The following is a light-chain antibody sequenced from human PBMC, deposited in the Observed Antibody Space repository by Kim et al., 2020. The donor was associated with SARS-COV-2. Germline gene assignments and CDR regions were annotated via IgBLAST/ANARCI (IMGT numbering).Light chain of an antibody. Sequence: SSELTQDPAVSVALGQTVRLTCQGDSLRSYYASWYQQKPGQAPVLVIYGKNNRPSGIPDRFSGSSSGNTASLTITGAQAEDEADYYCNSRDSSGNHVGFG. CDR1: SLRSYY. CDR3: NSRDSSGNHVG. CDR2: GKN. V-gene: IGLV3-19*01. J-gene: IGLJ2*01.